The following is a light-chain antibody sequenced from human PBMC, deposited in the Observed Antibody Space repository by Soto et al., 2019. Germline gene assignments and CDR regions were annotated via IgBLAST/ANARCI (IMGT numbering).Light chain of an antibody. V-gene: IGLV2-11*01. Sequence: QPVLTQPRSVSGSPGQSVTISCTGTNSDVGDYNYVSWYQQHPGKAPKLLIYDVAKRPSGVPDRFSGSKSGNTASLTISWLQAEDAAYYYCCSYAGIYTLLFGGGTKLTVL. J-gene: IGLJ2*01. CDR1: NSDVGDYNY. CDR2: DVA. CDR3: CSYAGIYTLL.